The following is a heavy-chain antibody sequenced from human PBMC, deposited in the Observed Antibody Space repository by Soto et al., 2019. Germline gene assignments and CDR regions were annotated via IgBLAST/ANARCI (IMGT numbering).Heavy chain of an antibody. J-gene: IGHJ6*02. CDR2: LIPILGTP. Sequence: QVQLVQSGAEVKKPGSSVKVSCKASGSTFSKYAISWVRQAPGQGLEWMGGLIPILGTPKYAQKFQGRVTITADQSTTTAYMELSSVTFEDTAVYYCARDSHDYIWGSYRNGMDVWGQGTTVSVSS. D-gene: IGHD3-16*02. V-gene: IGHV1-69*01. CDR1: GSTFSKYA. CDR3: ARDSHDYIWGSYRNGMDV.